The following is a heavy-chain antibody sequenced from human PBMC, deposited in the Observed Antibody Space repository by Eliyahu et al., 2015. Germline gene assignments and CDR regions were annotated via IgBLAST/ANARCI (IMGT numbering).Heavy chain of an antibody. J-gene: IGHJ4*02. D-gene: IGHD2-2*01. V-gene: IGHV4-39*01. CDR3: ARREAPATSVDC. CDR1: GGSISSRSYY. Sequence: QVQLQESGPGLVKPSETLSLTCTVSGGSISSRSYYWGWIRQPPGKGLEWIGSIYYSGNTYYNPSLKGRVTISVDTSKNQFSLKLSSVTAADSAVYYCARREAPATSVDCWGQGTLVTVSS. CDR2: IYYSGNT.